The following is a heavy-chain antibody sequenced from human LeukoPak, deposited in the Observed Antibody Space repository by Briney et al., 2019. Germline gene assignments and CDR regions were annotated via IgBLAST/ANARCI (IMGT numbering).Heavy chain of an antibody. D-gene: IGHD1-26*01. Sequence: GRSLRLSCTASGFTFGDYAMSWVRQAPGKGLEWVGFIRSKAYGGTTEYAASVKGRFTISRDDSKSIAYLQMNSLRAEDTAVYYCAEDWVGATLDYFDYWGQGTLVTVSS. CDR1: GFTFGDYA. V-gene: IGHV3-49*04. J-gene: IGHJ4*02. CDR3: AEDWVGATLDYFDY. CDR2: IRSKAYGGTT.